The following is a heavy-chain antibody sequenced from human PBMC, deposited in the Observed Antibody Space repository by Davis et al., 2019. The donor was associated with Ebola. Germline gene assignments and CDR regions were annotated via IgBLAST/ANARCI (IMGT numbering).Heavy chain of an antibody. CDR2: IYPGDSDT. CDR1: GYSFTSYW. V-gene: IGHV5-51*01. CDR3: ARYSGDDHFNWFDP. Sequence: GESLKISCQASGYSFTSYWIGWVRQMPGKGLEWMGLIYPGDSDTRYSPSFQGHVTISADKSISTAYLQWSSLKASDTGIYYCARYSGDDHFNWFDPWGQGTLVTVSS. D-gene: IGHD5-12*01. J-gene: IGHJ5*02.